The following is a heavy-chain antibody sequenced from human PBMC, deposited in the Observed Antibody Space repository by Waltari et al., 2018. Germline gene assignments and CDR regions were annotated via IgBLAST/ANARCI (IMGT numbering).Heavy chain of an antibody. Sequence: WSWVRQSPGKGLEWIGRVHQSGRSNYNPSLESRVTVSMDTSKNQFSLKMTSVTAADTAIYYCASDRGRGLYLDSWGQGTLVTVSP. J-gene: IGHJ4*02. D-gene: IGHD2-15*01. V-gene: IGHV4-4*02. CDR3: ASDRGRGLYLDS. CDR2: VHQSGRS.